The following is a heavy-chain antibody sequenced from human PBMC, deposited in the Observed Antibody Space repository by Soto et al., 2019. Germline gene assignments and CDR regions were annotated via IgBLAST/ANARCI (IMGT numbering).Heavy chain of an antibody. CDR1: GYSFTIYW. Sequence: HNISCQFSGYSFTIYWIGWVRQMPGKGLEWMGIIYPGDSDTRYSPSFQGQVTISADKSITTAYLQWSSLKASDTAMYFCARQNQEGYYYYGVDVWGQGTTVTVSS. V-gene: IGHV5-51*01. CDR3: ARQNQEGYYYYGVDV. J-gene: IGHJ6*02. CDR2: IYPGDSDT.